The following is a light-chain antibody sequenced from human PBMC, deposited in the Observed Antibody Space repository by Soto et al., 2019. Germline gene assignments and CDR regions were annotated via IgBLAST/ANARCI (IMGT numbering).Light chain of an antibody. CDR1: QSPINW. V-gene: IGKV1-5*01. Sequence: DSQLTQYLSPLSGSVGERFTTPSRPIQSPINWMAWYQQKSGKAPKLLIYDVSTLASGVPSRFSGSVSGTECALTISSLQPDDSATYYCQQYYRYPVTFGQGTKVEVK. CDR3: QQYYRYPVT. CDR2: DVS. J-gene: IGKJ2*01.